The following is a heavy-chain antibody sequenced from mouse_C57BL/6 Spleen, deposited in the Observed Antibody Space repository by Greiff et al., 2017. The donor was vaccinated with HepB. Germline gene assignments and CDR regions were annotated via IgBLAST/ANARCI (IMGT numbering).Heavy chain of an antibody. J-gene: IGHJ4*01. Sequence: EVMLVESGPELVKPGASVKIPCKASGYTFTDYNMDWVKQSHGKSLEWIGDINPNNGGTIYNQKFKGKATLTVDKSSSTAYMELRSLTSEETAVYYCARSYYSNSYAMDYWGQGTSVTVSS. V-gene: IGHV1-18*01. D-gene: IGHD2-5*01. CDR3: ARSYYSNSYAMDY. CDR2: INPNNGGT. CDR1: GYTFTDYN.